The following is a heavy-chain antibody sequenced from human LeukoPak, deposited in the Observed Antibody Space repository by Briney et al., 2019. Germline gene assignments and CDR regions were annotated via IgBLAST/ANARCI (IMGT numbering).Heavy chain of an antibody. CDR2: IYGGGTT. CDR1: GFTFNNYW. J-gene: IGHJ3*02. CDR3: ARDPQINAFDI. Sequence: GGSLRLSCAPSGFTFNNYWMSWVRQAPGKVLEWVSAIYGGGTTYYADSVKGRFTISRDTSKNTLYLQMNSLRAEDTAVYYCARDPQINAFDIWGQGTMVTVSS. V-gene: IGHV3-66*01.